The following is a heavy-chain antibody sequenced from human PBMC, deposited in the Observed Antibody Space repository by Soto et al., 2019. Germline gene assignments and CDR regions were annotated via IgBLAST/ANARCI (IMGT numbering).Heavy chain of an antibody. CDR3: ARETTVTKDYYYGMDV. V-gene: IGHV5-51*01. CDR2: IYPGDSDT. D-gene: IGHD4-17*01. CDR1: GYSFTSYW. Sequence: PGESLKISCKGSGYSFTSYWIGWVRQMPGKGLEWMGIIYPGDSDTRYSPSFQGQVTISADKSISTAYLQWSGLKASDTAMYYCARETTVTKDYYYGMDVWGQGTTVTVSS. J-gene: IGHJ6*02.